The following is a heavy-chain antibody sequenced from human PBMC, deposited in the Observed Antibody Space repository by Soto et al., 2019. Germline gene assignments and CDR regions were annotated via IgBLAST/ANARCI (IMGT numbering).Heavy chain of an antibody. CDR1: GFTFSNYG. CDR3: AKGTDYYDSTPRATPDY. CDR2: ISFDGNNK. J-gene: IGHJ4*02. Sequence: GGSLRLSCAASGFTFSNYGMHWVRQAPGKGLEWVAVISFDGNNKYYADSVKGRFTISRDNSKNTLYLQMNSLRAEDTAVYYCAKGTDYYDSTPRATPDYWGQGTLVTVSS. D-gene: IGHD3-22*01. V-gene: IGHV3-30*18.